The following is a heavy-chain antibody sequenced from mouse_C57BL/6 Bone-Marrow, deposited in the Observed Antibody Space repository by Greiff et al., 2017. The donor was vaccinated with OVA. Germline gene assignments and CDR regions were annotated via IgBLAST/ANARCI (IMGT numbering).Heavy chain of an antibody. CDR1: GYTFTSYW. CDR3: ALYGSSYHWYFDV. V-gene: IGHV1-72*01. Sequence: QVQLKQPGAELVKPGASVKLSCKASGYTFTSYWMHWVKQRPGRGLEWIGRIDPNSGGTKYNEKFKSKATLTVDKPSSTAYMQLSSLTSEDSAVYYCALYGSSYHWYFDVWGTGTTVTVSS. D-gene: IGHD1-1*01. J-gene: IGHJ1*03. CDR2: IDPNSGGT.